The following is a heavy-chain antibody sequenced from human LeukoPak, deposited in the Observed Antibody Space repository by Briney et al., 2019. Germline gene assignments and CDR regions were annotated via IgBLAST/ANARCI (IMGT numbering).Heavy chain of an antibody. CDR2: ISGNSDTI. V-gene: IGHV3-48*02. D-gene: IGHD4-17*01. Sequence: GGSLRLSCAASGFTFSSYGMNWVRQAPGKGLEWVTDISGNSDTINYADSVKGRFTISRDTAKNSLYLQMNSLRDEDTAVYYCARDKYGDYVFDYWGQGTLVAVSS. J-gene: IGHJ4*02. CDR1: GFTFSSYG. CDR3: ARDKYGDYVFDY.